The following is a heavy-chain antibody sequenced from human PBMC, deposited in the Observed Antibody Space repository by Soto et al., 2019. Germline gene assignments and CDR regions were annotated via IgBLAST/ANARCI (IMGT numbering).Heavy chain of an antibody. V-gene: IGHV1-18*04. CDR2: ISGYSGNA. CDR3: AKRTSGTTWGESDY. D-gene: IGHD4-17*01. Sequence: QVQAMQSGAEVKKPGDSVKVSCKTSGYIFSDYGINWVRQAPGQGLEWMGWISGYSGNANLAQKFQGRVTMTTDKSTRTAYMELRRLRSDDTAVYYCAKRTSGTTWGESDYWGQGTLVTVSS. CDR1: GYIFSDYG. J-gene: IGHJ4*02.